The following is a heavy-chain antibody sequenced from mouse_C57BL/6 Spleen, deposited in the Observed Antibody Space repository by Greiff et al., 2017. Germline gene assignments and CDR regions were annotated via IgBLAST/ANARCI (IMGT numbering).Heavy chain of an antibody. V-gene: IGHV1-74*01. D-gene: IGHD1-1*01. CDR1: GYTFTSYW. Sequence: VQLQQPGAELVKPGASVKVSCKASGYTFTSYWMHWVKQRPGQGLEWIGRIHPSDSDTNYNQKFKGKATLTVDKSTSTAYMQLSSLTSEDSAVYYCANTVVDYYAMDYWGQGTSVTVSS. CDR3: ANTVVDYYAMDY. J-gene: IGHJ4*01. CDR2: IHPSDSDT.